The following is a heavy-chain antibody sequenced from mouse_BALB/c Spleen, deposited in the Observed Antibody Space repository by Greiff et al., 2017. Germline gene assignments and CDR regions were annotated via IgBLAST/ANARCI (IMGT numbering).Heavy chain of an antibody. V-gene: IGHV5-4*02. Sequence: EVKVEESGGGLVKPGGSLKLSCAASGFTFSDYYMYWVRQTPEKRLEWVATISDGGSYTYYPDSVKGRFTISRDNAKNNLYLQMSSLKSEDTAMYYCALSTMITTGFAYWGQGTLVTVSA. J-gene: IGHJ3*01. CDR2: ISDGGSYT. CDR1: GFTFSDYY. D-gene: IGHD2-4*01. CDR3: ALSTMITTGFAY.